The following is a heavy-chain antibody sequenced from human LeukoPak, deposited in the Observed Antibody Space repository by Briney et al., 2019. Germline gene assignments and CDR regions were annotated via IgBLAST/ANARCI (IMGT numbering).Heavy chain of an antibody. CDR2: ISWNSGSI. CDR1: GFTFDDYA. CDR3: AKDNHGLRTCYFGY. Sequence: GGSLRLSCAASGFTFDDYAMHWVRQAPGKGLEWVSGISWNSGSIGYADSVKGRFTISRDNAKNSLYLQMNSLRAEDTALYYCAKDNHGLRTCYFGYWGQGTLVTVSS. J-gene: IGHJ4*02. V-gene: IGHV3-9*01. D-gene: IGHD4-17*01.